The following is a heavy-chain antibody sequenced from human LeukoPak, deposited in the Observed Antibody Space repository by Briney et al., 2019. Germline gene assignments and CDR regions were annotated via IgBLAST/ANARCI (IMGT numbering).Heavy chain of an antibody. V-gene: IGHV1-2*06. CDR1: GYTFTGYY. CDR2: INPNSGAT. Sequence: ASVKVSCKASGYTFTGYYMHWVRQAPGQGLEWMGRINPNSGATNYAQKFQGRVTMTRDTSISTAYMELSRLRSDDTAVYYCASAMVSSNFDYWGQGTLVTVSS. D-gene: IGHD5-18*01. J-gene: IGHJ4*02. CDR3: ASAMVSSNFDY.